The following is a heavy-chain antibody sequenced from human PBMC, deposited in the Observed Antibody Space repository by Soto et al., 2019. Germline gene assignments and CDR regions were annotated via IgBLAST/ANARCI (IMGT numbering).Heavy chain of an antibody. D-gene: IGHD3-3*01. J-gene: IGHJ4*02. Sequence: NXGASLRLSCAASGFAFTRYSMNWVRQAPGKGLEWVSSISSTTNYIYYGDSMKGRFTISRDNAKNSLYLEMNSLRDEDTAVYYCAREYEDLTSNFDYWGQGTLVTAPQ. CDR2: ISSTTNYI. CDR3: AREYEDLTSNFDY. CDR1: GFAFTRYS. V-gene: IGHV3-21*06.